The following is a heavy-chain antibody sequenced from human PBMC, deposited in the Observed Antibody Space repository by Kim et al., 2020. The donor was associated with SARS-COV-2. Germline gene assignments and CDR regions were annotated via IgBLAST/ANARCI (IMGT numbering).Heavy chain of an antibody. D-gene: IGHD6-25*01. Sequence: GGSLRLSCAASGFTFSSYSMNWVRQAPGKGLEWVSSISSSSSYIYYADSVKGRFTISRDNAKNSLYLQMNSLRAEDTAVYYCARFSRIAALMDVWGQGTTVTVSS. CDR2: ISSSSSYI. V-gene: IGHV3-21*01. CDR3: ARFSRIAALMDV. CDR1: GFTFSSYS. J-gene: IGHJ6*02.